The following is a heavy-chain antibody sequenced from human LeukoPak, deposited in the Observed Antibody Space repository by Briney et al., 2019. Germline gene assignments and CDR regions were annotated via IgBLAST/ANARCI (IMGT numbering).Heavy chain of an antibody. Sequence: GGSLRLSCAASRFTFSSFQMNWVRQAPGKGLEWVSYISSSGTTIFYADSVEGRFTISRDSAKNSLYLQMNSLRAEDTAVYYCASLWGDDAVTSDYWGQGTLVTVSS. CDR1: RFTFSSFQ. CDR2: ISSSGTTI. CDR3: ASLWGDDAVTSDY. J-gene: IGHJ4*02. D-gene: IGHD4-23*01. V-gene: IGHV3-48*03.